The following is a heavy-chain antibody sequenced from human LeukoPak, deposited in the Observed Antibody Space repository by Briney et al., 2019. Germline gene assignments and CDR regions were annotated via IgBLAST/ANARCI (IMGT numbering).Heavy chain of an antibody. CDR1: GFTFSSYA. J-gene: IGHJ4*02. Sequence: GGSLRLSCAASGFTFSSYAMSWVRQAPGKGLEWVSTISGSSEGTYYADSVKGRFTISRDNSKNTLYLQLNSLRAEDTAVYYCVKVAVLEWLLRYFDYWGQETLVTVSS. CDR3: VKVAVLEWLLRYFDY. V-gene: IGHV3-23*01. CDR2: ISGSSEGT. D-gene: IGHD3-3*01.